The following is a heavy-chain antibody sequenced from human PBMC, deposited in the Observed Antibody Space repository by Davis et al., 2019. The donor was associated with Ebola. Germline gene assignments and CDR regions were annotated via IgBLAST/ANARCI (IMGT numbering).Heavy chain of an antibody. D-gene: IGHD2-21*01. CDR1: GYTFTSYG. J-gene: IGHJ6*02. Sequence: ASVKVSCKASGYTFTSYGISWVRQAPGQGLECMGWISAYNGNTNYAQKLQGRVTMTTDTSTSTAYMELRSLRSDDTAVYYCARDPRDYYYYGMDVWGQGTTVTVSS. CDR2: ISAYNGNT. V-gene: IGHV1-18*01. CDR3: ARDPRDYYYYGMDV.